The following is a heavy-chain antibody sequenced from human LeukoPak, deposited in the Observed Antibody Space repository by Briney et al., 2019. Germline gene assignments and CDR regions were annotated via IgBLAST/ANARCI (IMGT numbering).Heavy chain of an antibody. CDR1: GESFSGYY. CDR2: INHSGIT. Sequence: TSETLSLTCAVYGESFSGYYWSWIRQPPGKGLKWIGEINHSGITNYNPSPKSRVTISLDTSRSQFSLMLSSVTAADTAVYYCARGKYDSGGYYLDYWGQGTLVTVSS. V-gene: IGHV4-34*01. J-gene: IGHJ4*02. CDR3: ARGKYDSGGYYLDY. D-gene: IGHD3-22*01.